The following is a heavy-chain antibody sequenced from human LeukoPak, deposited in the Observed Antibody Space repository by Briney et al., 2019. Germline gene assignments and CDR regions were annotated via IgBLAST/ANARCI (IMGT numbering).Heavy chain of an antibody. D-gene: IGHD1-26*01. V-gene: IGHV3-23*01. J-gene: IGHJ4*02. CDR3: ARDRVGATLYFDY. Sequence: GGTLRLSCAASGFTFSFYGMSWVRQAPGKGLEWVSALSGSGGTTYYADFMKGRFTISRDNSKNTLYLQMNSLRAEDTAVYYCARDRVGATLYFDYWGQGTLVTVSS. CDR2: LSGSGGTT. CDR1: GFTFSFYG.